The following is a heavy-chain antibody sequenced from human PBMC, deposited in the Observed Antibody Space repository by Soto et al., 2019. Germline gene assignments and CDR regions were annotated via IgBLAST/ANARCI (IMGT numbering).Heavy chain of an antibody. V-gene: IGHV3-7*03. CDR3: ARDHLILPAHDFFYRSDV. CDR2: IPQDAVDG. J-gene: IGHJ6*02. CDR1: GFMFSMYS. D-gene: IGHD2-21*02. Sequence: DVKLVESGGGLVQPGDSLRLSCEVSGFMFSMYSMSWVRQTPGKGLEWVAKIPQDAVDGHYADSVKGRFTISRDNGKNSLYLQMNNLRAEDTAVYYCARDHLILPAHDFFYRSDVWGRVATVTVSS.